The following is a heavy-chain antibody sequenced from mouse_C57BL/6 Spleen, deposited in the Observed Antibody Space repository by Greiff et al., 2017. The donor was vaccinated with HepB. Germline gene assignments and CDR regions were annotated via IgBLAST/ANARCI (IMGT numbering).Heavy chain of an antibody. D-gene: IGHD1-1*01. CDR1: GYSITSGYD. J-gene: IGHJ3*01. Sequence: EVMLVESGPGMVKPSQSLSLTCTVTGYSITSGYDWHWIRHFPGNKLEWMGYISYSGSTNYNPSLKSRISITHDTSKNHFFLKLNSVTTEDTATYYCARDGDYYGSATRFAYWGQGTLVTVSA. V-gene: IGHV3-1*01. CDR2: ISYSGST. CDR3: ARDGDYYGSATRFAY.